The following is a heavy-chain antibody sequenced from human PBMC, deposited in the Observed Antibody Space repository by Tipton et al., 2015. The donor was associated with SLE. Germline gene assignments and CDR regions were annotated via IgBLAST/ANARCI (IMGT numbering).Heavy chain of an antibody. Sequence: GLVKPSEILTLTCTVAGGSLTSHLWSWIRQRPGKGLEWIGYSYYTGSTTYKPSLKSRVTISVDTSKNQFSLKVNSVTAADTAVYYCARVGPSRHVDHWGQGTLVTVSS. CDR2: SYYTGST. CDR1: GGSLTSHL. V-gene: IGHV4-59*11. J-gene: IGHJ4*02. CDR3: ARVGPSRHVDH.